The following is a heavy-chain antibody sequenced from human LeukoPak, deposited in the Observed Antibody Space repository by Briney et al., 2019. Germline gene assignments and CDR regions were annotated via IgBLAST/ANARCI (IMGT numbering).Heavy chain of an antibody. D-gene: IGHD4-17*01. V-gene: IGHV3-21*01. CDR1: GFTFSSYN. J-gene: IGHJ5*02. Sequence: GGSLRLSCAAFGFTFSSYNMNWVRQAPGKGLEWVSSISSSSSYIYYADSVKGRFTISRDNAKNSLYLQMNSLRAEDTAVYYCAREPSKRTTVTSWFDPWGQGTLVTVSS. CDR3: AREPSKRTTVTSWFDP. CDR2: ISSSSSYI.